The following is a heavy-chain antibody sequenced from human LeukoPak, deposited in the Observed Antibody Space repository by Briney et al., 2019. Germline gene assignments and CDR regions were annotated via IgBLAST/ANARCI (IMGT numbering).Heavy chain of an antibody. J-gene: IGHJ3*02. CDR2: IYYSGST. Sequence: PSETLSLTCTVSGGSISSYWSWIRQPPGKGLEWIGYIYYSGSTNYNPSLKSRVTISVDTSKNQFSLKLSSVTAADTAVYYCAREFGGAFDIWGQGTMVTVSS. V-gene: IGHV4-59*01. CDR3: AREFGGAFDI. CDR1: GGSISSY. D-gene: IGHD3-10*01.